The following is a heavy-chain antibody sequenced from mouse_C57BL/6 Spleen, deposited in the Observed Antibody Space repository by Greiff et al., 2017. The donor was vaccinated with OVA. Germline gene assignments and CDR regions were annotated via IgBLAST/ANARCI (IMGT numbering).Heavy chain of an antibody. Sequence: QVQLQQSGAELVRPGASVTLSCKASGYTFTDYEMHWVKQTPVHGLEWIGAIDPETGGTAYNQKFKGKAILTSDKSASTAYMELRSLTSEDSAVYYCTLNWDNYFDYWGQGTTLTVSS. CDR3: TLNWDNYFDY. V-gene: IGHV1-15*01. CDR2: IDPETGGT. J-gene: IGHJ2*01. CDR1: GYTFTDYE. D-gene: IGHD4-1*01.